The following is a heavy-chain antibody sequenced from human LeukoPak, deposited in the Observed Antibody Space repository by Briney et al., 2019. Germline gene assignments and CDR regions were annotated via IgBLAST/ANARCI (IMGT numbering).Heavy chain of an antibody. CDR2: IDYSETT. CDR3: ARGRRSSRRHDAFDV. CDR1: GGSLGTYY. Sequence: SETLSLTCSVSGGSLGTYYWTWIRQPPGGGLGWIGYIDYSETTRYNPSLKSRVTIPLDTSKNQFSLKLSSVTAADTAVYYCARGRRSSRRHDAFDVWGQGTMVTVSS. V-gene: IGHV4-59*01. D-gene: IGHD6-13*01. J-gene: IGHJ3*01.